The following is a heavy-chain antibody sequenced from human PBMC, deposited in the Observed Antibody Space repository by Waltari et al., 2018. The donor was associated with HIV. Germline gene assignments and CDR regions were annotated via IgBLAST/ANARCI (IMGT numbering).Heavy chain of an antibody. J-gene: IGHJ3*01. D-gene: IGHD5-12*01. V-gene: IGHV4-59*11. CDR3: ARGNCHLGSCLLVAYPFDF. Sequence: VQLRESGPRLVKPSETLSLVCNVSGDSMKTHYWTWIRQSPEKGLEWIGYFYYSGSANYNSGSTTYNPSLQSRVTISGARSKNQVSLRLRAVSAADTGVYFCARGNCHLGSCLLVAYPFDFWGQGIPVVVSS. CDR2: FYYSGSA. CDR1: GDSMKTHY.